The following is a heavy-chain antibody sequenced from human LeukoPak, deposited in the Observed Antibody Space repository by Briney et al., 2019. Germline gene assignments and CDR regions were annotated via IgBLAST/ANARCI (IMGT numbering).Heavy chain of an antibody. CDR1: GYTFISYG. V-gene: IGHV1-18*04. D-gene: IGHD1-26*01. CDR2: ISAYNGNT. Sequence: ASVKVFCKASGYTFISYGISWVRQAPGQGLEWMGWISAYNGNTNYAQKLQGRVTMTTDTSTSTAYMELRSLRSDDTAVYYCARESINIMGAIMAKNYYFDYWGQGTLVTVSS. J-gene: IGHJ4*02. CDR3: ARESINIMGAIMAKNYYFDY.